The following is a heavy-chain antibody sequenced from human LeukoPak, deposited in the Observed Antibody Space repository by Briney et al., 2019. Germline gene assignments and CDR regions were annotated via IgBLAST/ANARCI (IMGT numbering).Heavy chain of an antibody. J-gene: IGHJ4*02. V-gene: IGHV3-48*04. D-gene: IGHD5-18*01. CDR1: GFTFSSYS. CDR3: ARDHTAMATSEPYYFDY. Sequence: GGSLRLSCAASGFTFSSYSMNWVRQAPGKGLEWVSYISSSSSTMYYADSVKGRFTISRDNAKNSLYLQMNSLRAEDTAVYYCARDHTAMATSEPYYFDYWGQGTLVTVSS. CDR2: ISSSSSTM.